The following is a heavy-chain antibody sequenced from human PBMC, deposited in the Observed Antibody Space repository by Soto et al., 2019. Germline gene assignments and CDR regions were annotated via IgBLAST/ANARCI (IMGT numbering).Heavy chain of an antibody. Sequence: QVQLVQSGAEVKKSGASVKVSCKASGYTFTGYYIHWVRQAPGQGLEWMGEISPNSGGTKYEQKFQGRVTMTRDTSISTVYMELSNLSPDDTAVYYCGRGRSGELVVFYWGQGTLVTVYS. CDR1: GYTFTGYY. CDR3: GRGRSGELVVFY. V-gene: IGHV1-2*02. D-gene: IGHD1-7*01. CDR2: ISPNSGGT. J-gene: IGHJ4*02.